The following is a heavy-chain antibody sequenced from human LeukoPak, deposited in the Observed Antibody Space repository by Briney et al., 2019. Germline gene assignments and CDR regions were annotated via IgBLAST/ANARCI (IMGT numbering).Heavy chain of an antibody. J-gene: IGHJ4*02. CDR1: GFTFSDYY. CDR2: IYYSGST. V-gene: IGHV4-31*02. CDR3: AREGCSGGSCYIDY. D-gene: IGHD2-15*01. Sequence: KPGGSLRLSCAASGFTFSDYYMSWIRQHPGKGLEWIGYIYYSGSTYYNPSLKSRVTISVDTSKNQFSLKLSSVTAADTAVYYCAREGCSGGSCYIDYWGQGTLVTVSS.